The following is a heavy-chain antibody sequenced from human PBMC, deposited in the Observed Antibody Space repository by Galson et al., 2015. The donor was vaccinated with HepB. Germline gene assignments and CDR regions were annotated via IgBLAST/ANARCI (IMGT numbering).Heavy chain of an antibody. J-gene: IGHJ6*02. CDR3: ARDRGDIVVVPAAIPYYYYYGMDV. Sequence: SVKVSCKASGGTFSSYAISWVRQAPGQGLEWMGGIIPIFGTANYAQKFQGRVTITADESTSTAYMELSSLRSEDTAVYYCARDRGDIVVVPAAIPYYYYYGMDVWGQGTTVTVSS. CDR1: GGTFSSYA. D-gene: IGHD2-2*01. V-gene: IGHV1-69*13. CDR2: IIPIFGTA.